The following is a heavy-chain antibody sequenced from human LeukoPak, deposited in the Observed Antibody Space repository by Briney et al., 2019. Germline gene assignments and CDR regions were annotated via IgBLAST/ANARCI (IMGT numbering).Heavy chain of an antibody. CDR2: ISAYNGNT. V-gene: IGHV1-18*01. Sequence: ASVKVSCKASGYSFTSHGISWVRQAPGQGLEWMGWISAYNGNTNSAQKPQGRVTMTTDTSTTTPSIEPRSLRSYDTAVSHSSTATKLNYAFDIWGEGTMVTDSS. CDR1: GYSFTSHG. CDR3: STATKLNYAFDI. J-gene: IGHJ3*02. D-gene: IGHD1-7*01.